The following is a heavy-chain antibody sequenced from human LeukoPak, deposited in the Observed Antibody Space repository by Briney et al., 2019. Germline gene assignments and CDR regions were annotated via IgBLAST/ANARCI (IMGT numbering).Heavy chain of an antibody. J-gene: IGHJ4*02. CDR2: IYYSGST. CDR3: ARPGSASIGSIPY. Sequence: PSETLSLTCTVSGGSISSSSYYWGWIRQPPGKGLEWIGSIYYSGSTYYNPSLKSRVTISVDTSKNQFSLKLSSVTAADTAVYYYARPGSASIGSIPYWGQGTLVTVSS. D-gene: IGHD2-21*01. CDR1: GGSISSSSYY. V-gene: IGHV4-39*01.